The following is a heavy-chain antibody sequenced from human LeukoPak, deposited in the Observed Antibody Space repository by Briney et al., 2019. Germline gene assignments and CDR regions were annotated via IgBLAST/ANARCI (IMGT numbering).Heavy chain of an antibody. CDR1: GGSISSGSYY. D-gene: IGHD4-17*01. CDR3: ARVSPTDDAFDI. CDR2: IYTSGST. Sequence: PSQTLSLTCTVSGGSISSGSYYWSWIRQPAGKGLEWIGRIYTSGSTNYNPSLKSRVTISVDMSKNQFSLKLSSVTDADTAVYYCARVSPTDDAFDIWGQGTMVTVSS. J-gene: IGHJ3*02. V-gene: IGHV4-61*02.